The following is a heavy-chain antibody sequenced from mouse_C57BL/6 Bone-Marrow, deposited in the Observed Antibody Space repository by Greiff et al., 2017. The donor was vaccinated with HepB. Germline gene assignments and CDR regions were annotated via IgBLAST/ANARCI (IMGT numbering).Heavy chain of an antibody. Sequence: LVESGPELVKPGASVKLSCKASGYTFTSYDINWVKQRPGQGLEWIGWIYPRDGSTKYNEKFKGKATLTVDTSSSTAYMELHSLTSEDSAVYFCARDYGGYFDYWGQGTTLTVSS. J-gene: IGHJ2*01. CDR1: GYTFTSYD. CDR3: ARDYGGYFDY. CDR2: IYPRDGST. D-gene: IGHD1-1*01. V-gene: IGHV1-85*01.